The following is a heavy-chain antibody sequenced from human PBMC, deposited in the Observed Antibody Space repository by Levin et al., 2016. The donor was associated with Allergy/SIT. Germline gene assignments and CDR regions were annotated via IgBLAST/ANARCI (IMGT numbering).Heavy chain of an antibody. D-gene: IGHD6-19*01. Sequence: SETLSLTCTVSDGSVSSGNYYWSWIRQPAGKGLEWIGHIYTSGSTDYNPSLNSRVTMSLDTSNSRFSLKLRSVTAADTAVYFCARGVVGYSSSAVWFDPWGQGTLVTVSS. CDR3: ARGVVGYSSSAVWFDP. CDR2: IYTSGST. J-gene: IGHJ5*02. V-gene: IGHV4-61*09. CDR1: DGSVSSGNYY.